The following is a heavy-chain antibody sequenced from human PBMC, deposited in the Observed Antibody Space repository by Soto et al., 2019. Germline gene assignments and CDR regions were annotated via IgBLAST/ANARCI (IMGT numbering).Heavy chain of an antibody. CDR3: ARTVLRLGELSLYGEDY. CDR1: GYTFTRYG. D-gene: IGHD3-16*02. CDR2: ISGYNGTT. V-gene: IGHV1-18*01. J-gene: IGHJ4*02. Sequence: QVQLVQSGAEVKKPGASVKVSCKASGYTFTRYGINWVRQAPGQGPEWMGGISGYNGTTHYAQKLQGRVTMTTDTSTTTAYMELRSLRSDDTAVYFCARTVLRLGELSLYGEDYWGQGTLVTVSS.